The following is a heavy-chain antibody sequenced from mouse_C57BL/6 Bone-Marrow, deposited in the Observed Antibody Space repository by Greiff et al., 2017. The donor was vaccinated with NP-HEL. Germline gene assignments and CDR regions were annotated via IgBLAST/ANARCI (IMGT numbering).Heavy chain of an antibody. CDR3: ARHSPNYYGSSYFYFDY. J-gene: IGHJ2*01. Sequence: QVQLQQSGAELVKPGASVKLSCKASGYTFTEYTIHWVKQRSGQGLEWIGWFYPGSGYIKYNEKFKDKATLTADKSSSTVYMELSRLTSEDSAVYFCARHSPNYYGSSYFYFDYWGQGTTLTVSS. V-gene: IGHV1-62-2*01. CDR1: GYTFTEYT. CDR2: FYPGSGYI. D-gene: IGHD1-1*01.